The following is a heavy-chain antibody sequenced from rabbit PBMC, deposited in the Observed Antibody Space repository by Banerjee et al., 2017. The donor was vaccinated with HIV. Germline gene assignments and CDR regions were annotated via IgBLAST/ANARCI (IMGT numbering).Heavy chain of an antibody. CDR3: GRSSYAGYAGYGYGFNL. V-gene: IGHV1S45*01. CDR1: GFDLSNYYY. J-gene: IGHJ4*01. D-gene: IGHD7-1*01. CDR2: IYTGGSGGI. Sequence: QEQLKETGGGLVQPGGSLTLSCKASGFDLSNYYYMYWVRQAPGKGLEWIGCIYTGGSGGIYYASWAKGRFTIFKTSSTTVTLQMTSLTAADTATYFCGRSSYAGYAGYGYGFNLWGPGTLVTVS.